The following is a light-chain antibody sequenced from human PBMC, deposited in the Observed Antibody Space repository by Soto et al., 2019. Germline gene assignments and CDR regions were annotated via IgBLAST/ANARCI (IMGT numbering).Light chain of an antibody. CDR1: QSVSSK. CDR3: QQYNKWHPWT. J-gene: IGKJ1*01. CDR2: GAS. Sequence: EILLTQFPYTLSLSPGERATLSCRASQSVSSKLAWYQQKPGQAPRLLMYGASTRATGIPARFSGSGSGTEFTLTISGLQYEDFAVHFCQQYNKWHPWTFGHGTKVDIK. V-gene: IGKV3-15*01.